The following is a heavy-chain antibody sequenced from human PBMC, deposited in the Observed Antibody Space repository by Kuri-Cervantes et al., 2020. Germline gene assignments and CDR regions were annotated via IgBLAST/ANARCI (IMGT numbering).Heavy chain of an antibody. CDR2: ISGSGGST. D-gene: IGHD5-12*01. V-gene: IGHV3-23*01. CDR1: GFTFSSYA. Sequence: GESLKISCAASGFTFSSYAMSWVRQAPGKGLEWVSAISGSGGSTYYADSVKGRFTISRDNAKNSLYLQMNSLRAEDTAVYYCARDPGYSGYVGAFDTWGQGTMVTVSS. J-gene: IGHJ3*02. CDR3: ARDPGYSGYVGAFDT.